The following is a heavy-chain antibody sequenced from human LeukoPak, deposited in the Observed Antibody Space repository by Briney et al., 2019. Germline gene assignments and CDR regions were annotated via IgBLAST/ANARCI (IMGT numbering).Heavy chain of an antibody. D-gene: IGHD3-16*01. CDR2: IYYSGST. CDR3: ARGGGHNWFDP. V-gene: IGHV4-59*12. Sequence: KPSETLSLTCTVSGGSINSYYWSWIRQPPGKGLEWIGYIYYSGSTNYNPSLKSRVTISVDTSKNQFSLKLSSVTAADTAVYYCARGGGHNWFDPWGQGTLVTVSS. J-gene: IGHJ5*02. CDR1: GGSINSYY.